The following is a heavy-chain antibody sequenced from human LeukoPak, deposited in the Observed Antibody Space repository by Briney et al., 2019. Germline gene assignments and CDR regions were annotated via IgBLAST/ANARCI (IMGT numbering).Heavy chain of an antibody. CDR1: GFTFSDYT. J-gene: IGHJ4*02. V-gene: IGHV3-21*01. D-gene: IGHD1-26*01. CDR3: ARAGQGGSGSYYGRYYYDY. CDR2: ISGSSRHI. Sequence: GGSLRLSCAASGFTFSDYTMNWVRQAPGKGLEYVSSISGSSRHIYYADSVKGRFTISRDNTKSSLYLQMNSLRVEDMAVYYCARAGQGGSGSYYGRYYYDYWGQGTLVTVSS.